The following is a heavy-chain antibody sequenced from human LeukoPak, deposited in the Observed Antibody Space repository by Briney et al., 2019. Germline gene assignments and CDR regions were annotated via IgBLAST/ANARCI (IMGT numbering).Heavy chain of an antibody. Sequence: SSETLSLTCTFPGGSISSYYWSWIRQPPGKGLEWIGYIYYIGTTNYNPSLKSRVTISVDTSKNQFSLRLSSVTAADTAVYYCATQADSTGYSYGFDFWGQGTLVTISS. CDR1: GGSISSYY. CDR2: IYYIGTT. J-gene: IGHJ4*02. D-gene: IGHD3-22*01. CDR3: ATQADSTGYSYGFDF. V-gene: IGHV4-59*08.